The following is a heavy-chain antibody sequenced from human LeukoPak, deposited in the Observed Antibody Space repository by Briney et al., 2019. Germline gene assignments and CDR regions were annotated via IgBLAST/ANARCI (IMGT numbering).Heavy chain of an antibody. D-gene: IGHD3-22*01. J-gene: IGHJ4*02. CDR3: ARSYYDSSGYYAFDY. CDR1: GFIFDDYG. CDR2: ISSSGSTI. Sequence: GGSLRLSRAASGFIFDDYGMSWVRQAPGKGLECVSYISSSGSTIYYADSVKGRFTISRDNAKNSLYLQMNSLRAEDTAVYYCARSYYDSSGYYAFDYWGQGTLVTVSS. V-gene: IGHV3-48*03.